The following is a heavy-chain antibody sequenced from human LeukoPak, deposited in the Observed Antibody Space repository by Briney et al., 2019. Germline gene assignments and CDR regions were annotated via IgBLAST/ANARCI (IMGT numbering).Heavy chain of an antibody. D-gene: IGHD2-15*01. Sequence: PSETLSLTCTVSGGSISTYYWSWIRQPPGKGLEWIGNIYYSGGTNYNPSLKSRVTISVDTSKNQFSLKVSSVTAADTAVYYCARSAWACSSGSCSSYYDYWGQGTLVTVSS. V-gene: IGHV4-59*08. CDR1: GGSISTYY. CDR2: IYYSGGT. J-gene: IGHJ4*02. CDR3: ARSAWACSSGSCSSYYDY.